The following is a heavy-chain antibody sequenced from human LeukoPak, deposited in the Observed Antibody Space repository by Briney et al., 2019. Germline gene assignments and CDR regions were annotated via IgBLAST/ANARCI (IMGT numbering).Heavy chain of an antibody. CDR3: ARDPSNYSNIWAY. V-gene: IGHV3-21*01. CDR1: GFTFSSYS. J-gene: IGHJ6*02. Sequence: PGGSLRLSCAASGFTFSSYSMNWVRQAPGEGLEWVSSISSSSSYIYYADSVKGRFTISRDNAKNSLYLQMNSLRAEDTAVYYCARDPSNYSNIWAYWGQGTTVTVSS. CDR2: ISSSSSYI. D-gene: IGHD4-11*01.